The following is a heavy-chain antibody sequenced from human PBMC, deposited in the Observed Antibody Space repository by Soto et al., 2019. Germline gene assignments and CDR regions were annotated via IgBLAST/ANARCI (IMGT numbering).Heavy chain of an antibody. D-gene: IGHD1-26*01. J-gene: IGHJ6*02. CDR3: AKETSLSGRYYGMDV. CDR1: GFTFNNYA. CDR2: IGGSGGNT. V-gene: IGHV3-23*01. Sequence: GGSLRLSCAASGFTFNNYAMSWVRQAPGKGLEWVSAIGGSGGNTYYADYVKGRFTISRDNSKNTLYLQMNSLRAEDTAVYYCAKETSLSGRYYGMDVWGQGTTVTVSS.